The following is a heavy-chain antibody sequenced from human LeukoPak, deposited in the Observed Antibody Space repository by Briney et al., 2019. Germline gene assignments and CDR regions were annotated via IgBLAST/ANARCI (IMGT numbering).Heavy chain of an antibody. CDR2: ISAYNGNT. J-gene: IGHJ6*03. D-gene: IGHD3-22*01. V-gene: IGHV1-18*01. CDR1: GYTFTSYG. CDR3: ARDRLTYYYDSSGYYHAHYYYMDV. Sequence: VASVKVSCKASGYTFTSYGISWVRQAPGQGLEWMGWISAYNGNTNYAQKLQGRVTMTTDTSTSTAYMELRSLRSDDTAVYYCARDRLTYYYDSSGYYHAHYYYMDVWGKGTTVTVSS.